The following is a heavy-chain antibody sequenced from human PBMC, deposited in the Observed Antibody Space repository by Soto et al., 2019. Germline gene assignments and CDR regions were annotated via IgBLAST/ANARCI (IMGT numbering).Heavy chain of an antibody. CDR1: GGTFSSYA. V-gene: IGHV1-69*13. Sequence: SVKVSCKASGGTFSSYAISWVQQAPGQGLEWMGGIIPIFGTANYAQKFQGRVTITADESTSTAYMELSSLRSEDTAVYYCARGTSTVMNAFDIWGQGTMVTVSS. D-gene: IGHD4-17*01. CDR2: IIPIFGTA. CDR3: ARGTSTVMNAFDI. J-gene: IGHJ3*02.